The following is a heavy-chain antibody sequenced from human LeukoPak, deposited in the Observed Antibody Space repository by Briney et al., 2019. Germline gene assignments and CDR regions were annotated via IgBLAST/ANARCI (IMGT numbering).Heavy chain of an antibody. J-gene: IGHJ5*02. Sequence: SQTLSLTCAGSGGSISSGGYSWSWIRQPPGKGLEWIGYIYHSGSTYYNPSLKSRVTISVDRSKNQFSLKLSSVTAADTAVYYCARLRFSWFDPWGQGTLVTVSS. V-gene: IGHV4-30-2*01. CDR2: IYHSGST. D-gene: IGHD3-3*01. CDR1: GGSISSGGYS. CDR3: ARLRFSWFDP.